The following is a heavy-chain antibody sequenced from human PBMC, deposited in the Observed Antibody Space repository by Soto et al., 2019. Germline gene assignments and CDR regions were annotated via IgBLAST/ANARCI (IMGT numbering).Heavy chain of an antibody. V-gene: IGHV3-15*07. CDR3: STDWSGINLISGVKG. CDR1: GFTFSNAW. J-gene: IGHJ4*02. D-gene: IGHD3-10*01. Sequence: EVQLVESGGDLVKPGGSVRLSCAASGFTFSNAWMNWVRQAPGKGLEWVGRIKSKTDGETTDYAAPVKGRFSISRDHSRKTMSLTFNTLKVEYLAVYYCSTDWSGINLISGVKGWGQGTLVTVSS. CDR2: IKSKTDGETT.